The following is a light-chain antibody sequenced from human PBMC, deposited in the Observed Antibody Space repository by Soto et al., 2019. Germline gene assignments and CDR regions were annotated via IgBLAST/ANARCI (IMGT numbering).Light chain of an antibody. V-gene: IGKV3-20*01. CDR2: DAS. CDR3: QQYGSSRT. J-gene: IGKJ1*01. Sequence: DIVLTQSPGTLSLSPGDRATLSCRASQSVSTSYLAWHQQKPGQAPRLLIYDASTRATGIPDRFSGSGSGTDFTLTISRLESEDFAVYYCQQYGSSRTFGLGTKVDIK. CDR1: QSVSTSY.